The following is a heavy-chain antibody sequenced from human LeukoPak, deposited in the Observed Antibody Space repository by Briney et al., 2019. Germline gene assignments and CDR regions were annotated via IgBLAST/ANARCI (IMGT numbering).Heavy chain of an antibody. CDR2: ISSSSSYT. Sequence: GGSLRLSCAASGFTFSDYYMSWIRQAPGKGLEWVSYISSSSSYTNYADSVKGRFTISRDNAKNSLYLQMNSLRVEDTAEYYCARAKVGADYWGQGTLVTVSS. V-gene: IGHV3-11*06. D-gene: IGHD1-26*01. J-gene: IGHJ4*02. CDR1: GFTFSDYY. CDR3: ARAKVGADY.